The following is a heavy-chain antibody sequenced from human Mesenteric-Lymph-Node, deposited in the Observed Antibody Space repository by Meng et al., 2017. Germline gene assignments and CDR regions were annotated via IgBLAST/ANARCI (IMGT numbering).Heavy chain of an antibody. J-gene: IGHJ4*02. Sequence: GGSLRLSCAASGFTFSSYEMNWVRQAPGKGLEWVSYISSSGSTIYYADSVKGRFTISRDNAKNSLYLQMNSLRAEDTAVYYCARVGSGWFSDYWGQGTLVTVSS. D-gene: IGHD6-19*01. CDR3: ARVGSGWFSDY. CDR2: ISSSGSTI. V-gene: IGHV3-48*03. CDR1: GFTFSSYE.